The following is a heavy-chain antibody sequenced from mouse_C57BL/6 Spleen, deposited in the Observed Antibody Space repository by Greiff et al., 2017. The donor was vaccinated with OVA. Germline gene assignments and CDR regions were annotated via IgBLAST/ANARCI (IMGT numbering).Heavy chain of an antibody. CDR1: GFTFSSYA. CDR2: ISSGGDYI. J-gene: IGHJ4*01. CDR3: TRDQNYGSSYAMDY. D-gene: IGHD1-1*01. Sequence: EVHLVESGEGLVKPGGSLKLSCAASGFTFSSYAMSWVRQTPEKRLEWVAYISSGGDYIYYADTVKGRFTLSRDNARNTLYLQMSSLKSEDTAMYYCTRDQNYGSSYAMDYWGQGTSVTVSS. V-gene: IGHV5-9-1*02.